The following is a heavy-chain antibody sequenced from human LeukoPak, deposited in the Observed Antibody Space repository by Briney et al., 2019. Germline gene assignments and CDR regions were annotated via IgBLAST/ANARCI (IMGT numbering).Heavy chain of an antibody. Sequence: ASVKVSCKASGYAFTGYYMHWVRQAPGQGLEWMGWINPNSGDTNYAQKFQGRVTMTRDTSISTAYMELSRLRSDDTAVYYCARVRYRLAETYIDYWGQGTLVTVSS. J-gene: IGHJ4*02. CDR3: ARVRYRLAETYIDY. CDR1: GYAFTGYY. CDR2: INPNSGDT. D-gene: IGHD3-16*01. V-gene: IGHV1-2*02.